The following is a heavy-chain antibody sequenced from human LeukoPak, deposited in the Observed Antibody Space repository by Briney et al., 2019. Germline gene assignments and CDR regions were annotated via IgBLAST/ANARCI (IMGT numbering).Heavy chain of an antibody. Sequence: GGSLRLSCAATGFTFSNYGMSWVRQAPGKGLEEVSLIGATGIDTYYADSVKGRFIISRDNSKNIVYLQIKSLRAEDTGVYYCARSNQADDYGGQGTLVTVSS. CDR3: ARSNQADDY. J-gene: IGHJ4*02. D-gene: IGHD1-14*01. CDR2: IGATGIDT. V-gene: IGHV3-23*01. CDR1: GFTFSNYG.